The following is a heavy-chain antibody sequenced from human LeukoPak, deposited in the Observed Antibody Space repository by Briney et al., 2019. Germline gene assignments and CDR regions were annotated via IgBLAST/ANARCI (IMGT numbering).Heavy chain of an antibody. CDR3: ARVPLSRCNDGTCFPTFDY. Sequence: RASETLSLTCAVYGGSFRRYYWSWIRQPPGKGLEWIGEINHSGSTNYNPSLKSRVTISVDTSKNQFSLKLNSVTAADTAVYYCARVPLSRCNDGTCFPTFDYWGQGTLVTVSS. J-gene: IGHJ4*02. D-gene: IGHD2/OR15-2a*01. CDR2: INHSGST. V-gene: IGHV4-34*01. CDR1: GGSFRRYY.